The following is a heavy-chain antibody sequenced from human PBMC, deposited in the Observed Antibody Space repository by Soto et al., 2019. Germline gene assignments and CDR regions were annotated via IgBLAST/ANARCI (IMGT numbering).Heavy chain of an antibody. J-gene: IGHJ6*02. CDR2: ISYDGSNK. Sequence: QVQLVESGGGVVQPGRSLRLSCAASGFTFSSYAMHWVRQAPGKGLEWVAVISYDGSNKYYADSVKGRFTISTDNSKNPLHLQMNRLGAENTAVYYCARDHVVVAATFRASYYGMDVWGQGATVTVSS. V-gene: IGHV3-30-3*01. CDR1: GFTFSSYA. D-gene: IGHD2-15*01. CDR3: ARDHVVVAATFRASYYGMDV.